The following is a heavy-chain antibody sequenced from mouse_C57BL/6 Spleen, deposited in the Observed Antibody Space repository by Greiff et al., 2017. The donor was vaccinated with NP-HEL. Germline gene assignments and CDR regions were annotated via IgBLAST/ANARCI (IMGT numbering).Heavy chain of an antibody. CDR1: GFTFTDYY. J-gene: IGHJ2*01. D-gene: IGHD2-2*01. V-gene: IGHV7-3*01. CDR2: IRNKANGYTT. CDR3: ARYYGYDGAYFDY. Sequence: EVQLVESGGGLVQPGGSLSLSCAASGFTFTDYYMSWVRQPPGKALEWLGFIRNKANGYTTEYSASVKGRFTISRDNSQSILYLQMNALRAEDSATYYCARYYGYDGAYFDYWGQGTTLTVSS.